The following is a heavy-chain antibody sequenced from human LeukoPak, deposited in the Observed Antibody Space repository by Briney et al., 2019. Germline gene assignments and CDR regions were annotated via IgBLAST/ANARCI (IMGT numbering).Heavy chain of an antibody. J-gene: IGHJ4*02. Sequence: GGSLRLSCEGSGFTFSNYWMGWVRQAPGKGLEWVANINPDGSDTTYVDSVKGRFIISRDNAKKSLLLQMNSLRVEETSVYYCVRWGVEAGMDCWSQGSLVTVSS. D-gene: IGHD3-10*01. V-gene: IGHV3-7*01. CDR3: VRWGVEAGMDC. CDR1: GFTFSNYW. CDR2: INPDGSDT.